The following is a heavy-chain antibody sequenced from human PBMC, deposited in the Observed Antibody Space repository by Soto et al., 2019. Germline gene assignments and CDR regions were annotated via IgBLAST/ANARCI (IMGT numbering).Heavy chain of an antibody. D-gene: IGHD3-3*01. J-gene: IGHJ6*02. V-gene: IGHV3-30*18. CDR1: GFTFGSYG. CDR2: ISYDGSNK. Sequence: GGSLRLSCAASGFTFGSYGMHWVRQAPGKGLEWVAVISYDGSNKYYADSVKGRFTISRDNSKNTLYLQMNSLRAEDTAVYYCAKDRGGNTYYDFWSGPYGMDVWGQGTTVTVSS. CDR3: AKDRGGNTYYDFWSGPYGMDV.